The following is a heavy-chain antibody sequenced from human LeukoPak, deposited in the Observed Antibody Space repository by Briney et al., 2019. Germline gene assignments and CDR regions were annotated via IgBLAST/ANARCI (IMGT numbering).Heavy chain of an antibody. D-gene: IGHD2-2*01. CDR3: AGYCSSTSYSVCFFDY. Sequence: SVKVSCKASGGTFSSFAISWVRQDPGQGLEWMGGIIPIFGTANYAQKYQGRVTIIADESTSTAYMELSGLRSEDTAVYYCAGYCSSTSYSVCFFDYWGQGTLVTVSS. V-gene: IGHV1-69*13. J-gene: IGHJ4*02. CDR1: GGTFSSFA. CDR2: IIPIFGTA.